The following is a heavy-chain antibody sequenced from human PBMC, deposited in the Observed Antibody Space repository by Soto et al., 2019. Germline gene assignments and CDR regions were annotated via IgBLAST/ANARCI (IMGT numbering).Heavy chain of an antibody. J-gene: IGHJ4*02. V-gene: IGHV1-69*01. CDR3: ARDGGRHSGGIDY. Sequence: QVQLVQSGPEVKKPGSSVKVSCKASGGTFSSYSINWVRQAPGQGLEWMGEIIPIFGTANYAQKFQGRVTITADQSTSTAYMELSNLRSEDTAVYYCARDGGRHSGGIDYWGQGTLVTVSS. CDR1: GGTFSSYS. CDR2: IIPIFGTA. D-gene: IGHD1-26*01.